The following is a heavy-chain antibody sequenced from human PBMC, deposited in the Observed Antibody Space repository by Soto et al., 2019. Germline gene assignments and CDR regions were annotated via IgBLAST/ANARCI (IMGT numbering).Heavy chain of an antibody. CDR3: ARGYSSSWAYYFDY. CDR1: GGTFSSYA. Sequence: QVQLVQSGAEVTKPGSSVKVSCKASGGTFSSYAISWVRQAPGQGLEWMGGIIPIFGTANYAQKFQGRVTITADESTSTAYMELSSRRSEDTAVYYCARGYSSSWAYYFDYWGQGTLVTVSS. J-gene: IGHJ4*02. CDR2: IIPIFGTA. V-gene: IGHV1-69*12. D-gene: IGHD6-13*01.